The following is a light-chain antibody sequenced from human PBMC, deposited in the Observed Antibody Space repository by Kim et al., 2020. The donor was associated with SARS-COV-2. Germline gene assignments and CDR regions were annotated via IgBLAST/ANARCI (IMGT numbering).Light chain of an antibody. J-gene: IGLJ1*01. V-gene: IGLV3-9*01. CDR3: QVWDSSTGV. Sequence: SYELTQPLSVSVALGQTARITCGGNNIGSKNVHCYQQKPGQAPVLVIYRDSNRPSGIPERFSGSNSGNTATLTISRAQAGDEADYYCQVWDSSTGVFGTG. CDR1: NIGSKN. CDR2: RDS.